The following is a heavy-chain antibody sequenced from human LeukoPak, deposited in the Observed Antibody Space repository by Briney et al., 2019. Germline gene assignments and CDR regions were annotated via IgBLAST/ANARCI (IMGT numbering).Heavy chain of an antibody. J-gene: IGHJ4*02. Sequence: PGGSLRLSCAASGFTFSSYNMNWVRQAPGKGLEWVSSITSNSGYRYYADSVKGRFTISRDNAKNSLYLQMHRLRAEDTAVYYCARDTPYPARPFDYWGQGTLVTVSS. CDR1: GFTFSSYN. CDR3: ARDTPYPARPFDY. CDR2: ITSNSGYR. V-gene: IGHV3-21*01.